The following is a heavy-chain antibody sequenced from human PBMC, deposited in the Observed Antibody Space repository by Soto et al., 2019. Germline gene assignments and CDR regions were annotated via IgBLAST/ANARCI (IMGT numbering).Heavy chain of an antibody. CDR1: GFTFSSYA. V-gene: IGHV3-23*01. D-gene: IGHD3-16*01. CDR2: VSAGGST. CDR3: AKCLGDYYYGMDV. Sequence: EVQLLESGGGLVQPGGSLRLSCAASGFTFSSYAMSWVRQAPGKGLEWVSAVSAGGSTYYADSVKGRFTISRDNSKNTLYLQMNSLRAEDTAVYYCAKCLGDYYYGMDVWGQGTTVTVSS. J-gene: IGHJ6*02.